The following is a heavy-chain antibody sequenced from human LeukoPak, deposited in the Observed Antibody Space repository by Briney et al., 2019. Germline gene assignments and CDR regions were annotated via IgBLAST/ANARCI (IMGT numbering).Heavy chain of an antibody. D-gene: IGHD3-3*01. CDR2: ISYDGLNK. Sequence: GGSLRLSCAASGFTFSSYGMHWVRQAPGKGLAWVALISYDGLNKYYADSAKGRFTISRDNAKNSLYPQMNSLRAEDTAVYYCAREGDDFWSGLDYWGQGTLVTVSS. J-gene: IGHJ4*02. CDR1: GFTFSSYG. CDR3: AREGDDFWSGLDY. V-gene: IGHV3-30*03.